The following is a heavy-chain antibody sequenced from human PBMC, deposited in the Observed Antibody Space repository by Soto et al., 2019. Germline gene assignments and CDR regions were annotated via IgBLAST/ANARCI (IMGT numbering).Heavy chain of an antibody. V-gene: IGHV1-58*02. CDR2: IVVGSGNT. D-gene: IGHD1-26*01. Sequence: SVKVSCKASGYTFTSYAIHWVRQAPGQRLEWMGWIVVGSGNTNYAQKFHDRVTITRDMSTGTASMELSSLRSEDTAVYYCAAQGATNSYYGMDVWGQGTTVTVSS. CDR1: GYTFTSYA. J-gene: IGHJ6*02. CDR3: AAQGATNSYYGMDV.